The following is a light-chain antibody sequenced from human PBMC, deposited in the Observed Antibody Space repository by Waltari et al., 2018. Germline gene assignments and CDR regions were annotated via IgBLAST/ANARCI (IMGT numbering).Light chain of an antibody. CDR2: DQN. J-gene: IGLJ2*01. Sequence: SSELTQDPAVSVAMGQTVPITCPGNSHRSYYASWYQQRPGPAPILVIYDQNTRPSGVPDRFSGSRSDNTASLTITGAQAEDEASYYCHSRDGSGSGGSFGGGTKLTVL. V-gene: IGLV3-19*01. CDR1: SHRSYY. CDR3: HSRDGSGSGGS.